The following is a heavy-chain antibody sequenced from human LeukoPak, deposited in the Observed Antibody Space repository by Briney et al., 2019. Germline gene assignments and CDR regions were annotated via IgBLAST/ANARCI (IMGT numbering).Heavy chain of an antibody. D-gene: IGHD6-19*01. V-gene: IGHV3-30*04. CDR1: GFTFSSYA. Sequence: GRSLRLSCAASGFTFSSYAMHWVRQAPGKGLEWVAVISYDGSNKYYADSVKGRFTISRDNSKNTLYLQMNSLRAEDTAVYYCARERYSSGFDYWGQGTLATVSS. CDR3: ARERYSSGFDY. J-gene: IGHJ4*02. CDR2: ISYDGSNK.